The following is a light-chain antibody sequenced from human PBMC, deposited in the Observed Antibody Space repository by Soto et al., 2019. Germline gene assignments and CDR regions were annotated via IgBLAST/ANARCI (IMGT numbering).Light chain of an antibody. CDR1: QNIGRW. J-gene: IGKJ1*01. Sequence: DIQMTQSPSSLSASVGDRVTITCRASQNIGRWLAWYQQKPGKAPKLMIYDVSTLISGVPSRFSGSGSGTEFSLTISSRQPDDVTTYYFQQHNLHSPATFGPGTLVDIK. V-gene: IGKV1-5*01. CDR3: QQHNLHSPAT. CDR2: DVS.